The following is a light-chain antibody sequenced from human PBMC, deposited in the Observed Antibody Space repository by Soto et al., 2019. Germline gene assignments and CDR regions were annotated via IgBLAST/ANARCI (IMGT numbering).Light chain of an antibody. Sequence: IQMTQSPSSLSASVGDRVTITCRASQAITDDLAWYQQKPGKAPNLLIYAASNLQSGVPSRFSGSGSGTDFTLTISSLQPEDFATYYCLQDYNYPRTFGLGTKVDI. J-gene: IGKJ1*01. V-gene: IGKV1-6*01. CDR3: LQDYNYPRT. CDR2: AAS. CDR1: QAITDD.